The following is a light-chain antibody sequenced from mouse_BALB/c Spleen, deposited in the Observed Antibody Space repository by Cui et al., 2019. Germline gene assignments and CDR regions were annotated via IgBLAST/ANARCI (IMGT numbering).Light chain of an antibody. J-gene: IGKJ2*01. CDR3: QQGQSYPYT. CDR2: KAS. V-gene: IGKV10-94*01. Sequence: DIQMNQSLSSLSASLGDTITITCHASQNINVWLSWYQQKPGNIPKLLIYKASNLHTGVPSRFSGSGSGTGFTLTISSLQPEDIATYYCQQGQSYPYTFGGGTKLEIK. CDR1: QNINVW.